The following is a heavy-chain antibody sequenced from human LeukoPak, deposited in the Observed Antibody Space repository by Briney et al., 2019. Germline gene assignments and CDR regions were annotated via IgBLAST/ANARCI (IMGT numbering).Heavy chain of an antibody. J-gene: IGHJ4*02. V-gene: IGHV4-34*01. CDR2: INHSGST. CDR1: GGSFSGYY. D-gene: IGHD3-22*01. Sequence: SETLSLTCAVYGGSFSGYYWSWIRQPPGKGLEWIGEINHSGSTNYNPSLKSRVTISVDTSKNQFSLKLSSVTAADTAVYYCARGPDSRWDGYWGQGTLVTVSS. CDR3: ARGPDSRWDGY.